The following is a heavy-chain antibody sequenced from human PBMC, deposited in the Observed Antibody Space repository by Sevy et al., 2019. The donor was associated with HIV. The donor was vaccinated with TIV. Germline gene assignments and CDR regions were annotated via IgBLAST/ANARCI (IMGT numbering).Heavy chain of an antibody. CDR3: ARDLEFYDNGDYGPAFMPDY. CDR1: GFTFSSYG. V-gene: IGHV3-33*01. CDR2: IWFDGSNT. J-gene: IGHJ4*02. D-gene: IGHD4-17*01. Sequence: GGSLRLSCAASGFTFSSYGMHWVRQAPGKGLEWVALIWFDGSNTYYADSVKGRFTISRDIAKNTLHLHMNSLRGEDTAVYYCARDLEFYDNGDYGPAFMPDYWGQGTLVTVSS.